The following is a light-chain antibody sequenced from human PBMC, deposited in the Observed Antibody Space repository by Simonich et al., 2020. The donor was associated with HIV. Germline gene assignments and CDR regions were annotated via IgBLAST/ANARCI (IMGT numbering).Light chain of an antibody. Sequence: DIVMTQSPDSLAVSLGERATINCTSSRTILYSSNNKNYLAWYQQRPRQPPNLLIYCASTRESGVPDRFIGSGSGTDFTLTINRLQAEDVAFYYCQQYYITPHTFGQGTKVEIK. J-gene: IGKJ1*01. CDR3: QQYYITPHT. CDR1: RTILYSSNNKNY. V-gene: IGKV4-1*01. CDR2: CAS.